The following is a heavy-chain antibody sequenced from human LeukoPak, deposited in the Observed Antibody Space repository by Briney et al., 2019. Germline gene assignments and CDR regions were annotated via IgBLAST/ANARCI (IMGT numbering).Heavy chain of an antibody. CDR2: IYYSGST. CDR1: GGSISSSSYY. V-gene: IGHV4-39*07. CDR3: ARVIAASLFNAFDI. D-gene: IGHD6-6*01. Sequence: SETLSLTCTVSGGSISSSSYYWGWIRQPPGKGLGWIGSIYYSGSTYYNPSLKSRVTISVDTSKNQFSLKLSSVTAADTAVYYCARVIAASLFNAFDIWGQGTMVTVSS. J-gene: IGHJ3*02.